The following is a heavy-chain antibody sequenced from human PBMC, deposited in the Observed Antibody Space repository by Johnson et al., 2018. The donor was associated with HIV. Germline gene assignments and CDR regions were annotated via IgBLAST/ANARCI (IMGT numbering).Heavy chain of an antibody. D-gene: IGHD3-10*01. Sequence: VQLVESGGGLIQPGGSLRLSCAASGFTVSSNYMSWVRQAPGKGLEWVSVIYSGGSTYYADSVKGRFTISRDNSKNTLYLEMNSLRAEDTAMYYCARGTIIMFRGVIGFDIWGQGTMVTVSS. CDR3: ARGTIIMFRGVIGFDI. CDR1: GFTVSSNY. J-gene: IGHJ3*02. V-gene: IGHV3-53*01. CDR2: IYSGGST.